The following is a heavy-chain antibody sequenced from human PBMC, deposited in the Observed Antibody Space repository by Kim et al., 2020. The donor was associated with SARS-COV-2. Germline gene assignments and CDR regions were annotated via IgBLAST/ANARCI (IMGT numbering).Heavy chain of an antibody. Sequence: YSPSFQGQVTISADKSISTAYLQWSSLKASDTAMYYCARLIAAAGTGFDYWGQGTLVTVSS. D-gene: IGHD6-13*01. J-gene: IGHJ4*02. CDR3: ARLIAAAGTGFDY. V-gene: IGHV5-51*01.